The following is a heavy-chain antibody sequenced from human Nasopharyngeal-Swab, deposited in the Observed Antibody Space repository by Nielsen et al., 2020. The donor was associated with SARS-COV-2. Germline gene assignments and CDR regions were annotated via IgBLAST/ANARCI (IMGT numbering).Heavy chain of an antibody. Sequence: ASVKVSCKASGYTFTSYYMHWVRQAPGQGLEWMGIINPRGGSTSYAQKFQGRVTMTRDTSTSTVYMELSSLRSEDTAVYYCASSLGEFQAADYWGQGTLVTVSS. J-gene: IGHJ4*02. CDR1: GYTFTSYY. CDR2: INPRGGST. D-gene: IGHD3-16*01. CDR3: ASSLGEFQAADY. V-gene: IGHV1-46*01.